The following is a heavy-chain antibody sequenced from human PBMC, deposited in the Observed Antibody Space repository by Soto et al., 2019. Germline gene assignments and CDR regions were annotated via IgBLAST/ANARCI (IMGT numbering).Heavy chain of an antibody. V-gene: IGHV4-59*01. CDR3: ARGTLLRDFDY. J-gene: IGHJ4*02. Sequence: SETLSLTCTVSGGSIGNYYWNWIRQPPGKGLEWIGSIYYSGNTNYNPSLKSRVTMSVDTSKNQFSLNLNSVTAADTAVYYCARGTLLRDFDYWGQGPLVTVSS. CDR2: IYYSGNT. CDR1: GGSIGNYY.